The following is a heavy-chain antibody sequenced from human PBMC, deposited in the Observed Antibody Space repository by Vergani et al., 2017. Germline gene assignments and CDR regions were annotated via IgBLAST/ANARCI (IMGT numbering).Heavy chain of an antibody. CDR2: INHSGST. D-gene: IGHD3-10*01. Sequence: QVQLQQWGAGLLKPSETLSLTCAVYGGSFSGYYWSWIRQPPGKGLEWIGEINHSGSTNYNPSLKSRVTISVDTSKNQFSLKLSSVTAADTAVYYCAGRPGGRHYYYGMDVWGQGTTVTVSS. J-gene: IGHJ6*02. CDR1: GGSFSGYY. CDR3: AGRPGGRHYYYGMDV. V-gene: IGHV4-34*01.